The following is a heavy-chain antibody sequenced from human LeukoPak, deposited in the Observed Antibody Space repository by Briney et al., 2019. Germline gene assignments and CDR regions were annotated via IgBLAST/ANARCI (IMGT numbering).Heavy chain of an antibody. CDR3: ARRVSGYYYDY. J-gene: IGHJ4*02. CDR1: GGTFSSYA. D-gene: IGHD3-22*01. CDR2: IIPIFGTA. V-gene: IGHV1-69*01. Sequence: SVKVSCKASGGTFSSYAISWVRQAPGQGLEWMGGIIPIFGTANYAQKFQGRVTITADESTSTAYMELCSLRSEDTAVYYCARRVSGYYYDYWGREPWSPSPQ.